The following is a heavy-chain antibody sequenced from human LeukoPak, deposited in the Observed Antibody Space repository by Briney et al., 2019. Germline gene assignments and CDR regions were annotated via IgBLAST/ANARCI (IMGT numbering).Heavy chain of an antibody. Sequence: PGGSLRLSCSASGFPFSIYAMHWVRQPPGKGLEYVSAITNNGRSTYYADSVKGRFTISRDNSKNTLYLQMSSLRAEDTAVYYCASTYSYDSSGYYPFDYWGQGTLVTVPS. J-gene: IGHJ4*02. D-gene: IGHD3-22*01. CDR1: GFPFSIYA. CDR3: ASTYSYDSSGYYPFDY. CDR2: ITNNGRST. V-gene: IGHV3-64D*06.